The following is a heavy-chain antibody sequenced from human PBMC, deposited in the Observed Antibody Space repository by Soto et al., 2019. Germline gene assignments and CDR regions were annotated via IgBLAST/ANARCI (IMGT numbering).Heavy chain of an antibody. CDR1: GFTFSDHY. CDR3: ARNRLGSYDLKYFDY. V-gene: IGHV3-72*01. CDR2: IRNKANSYST. J-gene: IGHJ4*02. D-gene: IGHD5-12*01. Sequence: EVQLVESGGGLVQPGGSLRLSCAASGFTFSDHYVDWVRQAPGKGLEWVARIRNKANSYSTEYAASAKGRFTISRDDSKNLGYLQRSSLKTEDTAVYYCARNRLGSYDLKYFDYWGQGTLVTVSS.